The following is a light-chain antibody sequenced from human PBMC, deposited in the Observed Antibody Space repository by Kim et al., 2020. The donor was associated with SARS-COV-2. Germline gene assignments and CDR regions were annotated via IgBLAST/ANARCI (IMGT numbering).Light chain of an antibody. CDR2: GAS. V-gene: IGKV3-15*01. J-gene: IGKJ4*01. Sequence: SPGERATISCRASQSVSSDLAWCQQKPGQAPRLLIYGASTRATGSPARFSGGGSGTEFTLTISSLQSEDFAVYFCQQYYYWPLTFGGGTKVDIK. CDR1: QSVSSD. CDR3: QQYYYWPLT.